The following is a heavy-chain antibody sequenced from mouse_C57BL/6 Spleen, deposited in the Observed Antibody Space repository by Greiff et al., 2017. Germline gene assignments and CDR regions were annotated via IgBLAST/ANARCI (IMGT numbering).Heavy chain of an antibody. CDR3: TKGDYAVFAY. Sequence: QVQLKESGAELVRPGASVTLSCKASGYTFTDYEMHWVKQTPVHGLEWIGAIDPETGGTAYNQKFKGKAILTADKSSSTAYMELRSLTSEDSAVYYCTKGDYAVFAYWGQGTLVTVSA. D-gene: IGHD1-1*02. J-gene: IGHJ3*01. V-gene: IGHV1-15*01. CDR2: IDPETGGT. CDR1: GYTFTDYE.